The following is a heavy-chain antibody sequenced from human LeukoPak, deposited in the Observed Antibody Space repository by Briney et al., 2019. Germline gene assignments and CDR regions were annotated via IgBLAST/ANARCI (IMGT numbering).Heavy chain of an antibody. CDR2: ISGGST. CDR3: NNASDSGGYCSSTRCRTYYYYYMDV. V-gene: IGHV3-38-3*01. CDR1: GFTVSSNE. Sequence: GGSLRLSCSASGFTVSSNEMSWVRQAPGKGLEWVSSISGGSTYYADSRKGRFTISRDNSKNTLHLQMNSLRAEDTAVYYCNNASDSGGYCSSTRCRTYYYYYMDVWGKGTTVTVSS. J-gene: IGHJ6*03. D-gene: IGHD2-2*01.